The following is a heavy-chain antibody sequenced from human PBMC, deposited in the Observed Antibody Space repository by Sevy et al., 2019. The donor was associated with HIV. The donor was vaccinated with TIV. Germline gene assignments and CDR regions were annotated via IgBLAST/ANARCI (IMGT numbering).Heavy chain of an antibody. J-gene: IGHJ4*02. CDR3: ARVGGYSCGWIPRRSYYFDY. Sequence: GGSLRLSCAASGFTFSSYSMNWVRQAPGKGLEWVSSISSSSSYIYYADSVKGRFTISRDNAKNSLYLQMNSLGAEDTAVYYCARVGGYSCGWIPRRSYYFDYWGQGTLVTVSS. V-gene: IGHV3-21*01. CDR2: ISSSSSYI. D-gene: IGHD5-18*01. CDR1: GFTFSSYS.